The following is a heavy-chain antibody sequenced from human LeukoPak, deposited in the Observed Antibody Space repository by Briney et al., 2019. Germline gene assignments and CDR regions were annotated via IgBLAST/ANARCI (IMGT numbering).Heavy chain of an antibody. Sequence: SETLSLTCTVSGGSINNYHWSWIRQPAGKGLEWIGQIYTDGSTNYNPPLKSRVTMSIDTTEDRVSLTIRSVTAADTAFYYCARRDISSGWSFDYWGQGTLVTVSS. J-gene: IGHJ4*02. CDR2: IYTDGST. CDR3: ARRDISSGWSFDY. CDR1: GGSINNYH. D-gene: IGHD6-19*01. V-gene: IGHV4-4*07.